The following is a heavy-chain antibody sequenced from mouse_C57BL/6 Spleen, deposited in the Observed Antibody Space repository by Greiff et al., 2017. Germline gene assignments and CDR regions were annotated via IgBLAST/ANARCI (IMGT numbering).Heavy chain of an antibody. D-gene: IGHD2-4*01. CDR3: ATIYYDYDVGYFDV. Sequence: EVKLVESGPELVKPGASVKISCKASGYSFTDYNMNWVKQSNGKSLEWIGVINPNYGTTSYNQKFKGKATLTVDQSSSTAYMQLNSLTSDDSAVYYCATIYYDYDVGYFDVWGTGTTVTVSS. CDR2: INPNYGTT. V-gene: IGHV1-39*01. CDR1: GYSFTDYN. J-gene: IGHJ1*03.